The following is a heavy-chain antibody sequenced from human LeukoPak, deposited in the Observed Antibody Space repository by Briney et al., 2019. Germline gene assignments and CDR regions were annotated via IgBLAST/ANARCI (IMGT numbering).Heavy chain of an antibody. CDR2: ISTYNGNT. J-gene: IGHJ4*02. CDR1: GYTFTSYG. V-gene: IGHV1-18*01. CDR3: ARQSSITMVRGVYEY. D-gene: IGHD3-10*01. Sequence: ASVKVSCKASGYTFTSYGISWVRQAPGQGLEWMGWISTYNGNTNYAQNLQGRVTMTTDTSTSTAYMELRSLRSDDTALYYCARQSSITMVRGVYEYWGQGTLVTVSS.